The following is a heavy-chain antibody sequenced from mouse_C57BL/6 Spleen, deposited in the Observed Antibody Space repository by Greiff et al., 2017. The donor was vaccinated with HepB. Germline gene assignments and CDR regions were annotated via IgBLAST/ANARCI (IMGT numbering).Heavy chain of an antibody. J-gene: IGHJ4*01. CDR1: GFNIKDYY. Sequence: VQLKESGAELVKPGASVKLSCTASGFNIKDYYMHWVKQRTEQGLEWIGRIDPEDGETKYAPKFQGKATITADTSSNTAYLQLSSLTSEDTAVYYCAQGLPLSGYAMDYWGQGTSVTVSS. V-gene: IGHV14-2*01. D-gene: IGHD3-1*01. CDR3: AQGLPLSGYAMDY. CDR2: IDPEDGET.